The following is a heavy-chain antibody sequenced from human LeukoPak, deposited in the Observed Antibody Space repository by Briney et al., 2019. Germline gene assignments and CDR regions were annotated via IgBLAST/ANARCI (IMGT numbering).Heavy chain of an antibody. V-gene: IGHV1-18*01. Sequence: ASVKVSCKASGYTFTSYGISWVRQAPGQGLEWMGWISAYNGSTNYAQKLQGRVTMTEDTSTDTAYMELSSLRSEDTAVYYCATALGEQWLVHPFDYWGQGTLVTVSS. CDR2: ISAYNGST. CDR1: GYTFTSYG. CDR3: ATALGEQWLVHPFDY. D-gene: IGHD6-19*01. J-gene: IGHJ4*02.